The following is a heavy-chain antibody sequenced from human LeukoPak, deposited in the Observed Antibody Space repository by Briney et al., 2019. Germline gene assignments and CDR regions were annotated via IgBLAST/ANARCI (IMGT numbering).Heavy chain of an antibody. CDR2: IIPIFGTA. Sequence: GSSVKVSCKASGCTLSSYAISWVRQAPGQGLEWMGGIIPIFGTANYAQKFQGRVTITTDESTSTAYMELSSLRSEDTAVYYCARDPPGGGSTGFDPWGQGTLVTVSS. J-gene: IGHJ5*02. V-gene: IGHV1-69*05. CDR1: GCTLSSYA. D-gene: IGHD3-16*01. CDR3: ARDPPGGGSTGFDP.